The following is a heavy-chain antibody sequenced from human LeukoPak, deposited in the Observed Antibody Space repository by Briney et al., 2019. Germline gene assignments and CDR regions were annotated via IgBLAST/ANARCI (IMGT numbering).Heavy chain of an antibody. CDR1: GFTFSSYA. V-gene: IGHV3-30-3*01. Sequence: GGSLRLSCAASGFTFSSYAMHWVRQAPGKGLEWVAVISYDGSSKYYADSVKGRFTISRDNSKNTLYLQMNSLRAEDTAVYYCARDGSSSWYGPFDYWGQGTLVTVSS. CDR2: ISYDGSSK. J-gene: IGHJ4*02. CDR3: ARDGSSSWYGPFDY. D-gene: IGHD6-13*01.